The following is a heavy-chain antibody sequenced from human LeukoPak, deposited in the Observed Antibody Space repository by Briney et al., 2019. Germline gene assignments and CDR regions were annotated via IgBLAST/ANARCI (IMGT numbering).Heavy chain of an antibody. V-gene: IGHV1-2*02. D-gene: IGHD1-26*01. CDR1: GYTFTAYY. J-gene: IGHJ4*02. CDR3: ARGWELVRFDY. Sequence: ASVKVSCKASGYTFTAYYIHWVRQAPGQGLEWMGWISPNSGGTDYAQKFQGRVTMTRDTSISTAYMELSSLRSDDTAVYYCARGWELVRFDYWGQGTLVTVSS. CDR2: ISPNSGGT.